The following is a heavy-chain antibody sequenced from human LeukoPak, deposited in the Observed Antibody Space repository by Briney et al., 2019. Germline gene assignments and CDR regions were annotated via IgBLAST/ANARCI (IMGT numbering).Heavy chain of an antibody. Sequence: PGGSLRLSCAASGFTVSRTYMTWVRQAPGKGLEWVSVMYSAGSTDYADSVKGRFTISRDNSKNTLDLEMSRLRGEDTAVYYCARAWGRSWPYYYAMDVWGQGTTVTVSS. CDR1: GFTVSRTY. CDR3: ARAWGRSWPYYYAMDV. D-gene: IGHD6-6*01. V-gene: IGHV3-66*02. CDR2: MYSAGST. J-gene: IGHJ6*02.